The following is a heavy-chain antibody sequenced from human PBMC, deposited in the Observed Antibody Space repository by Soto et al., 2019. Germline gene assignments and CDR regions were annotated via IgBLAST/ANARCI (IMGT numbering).Heavy chain of an antibody. V-gene: IGHV5-51*01. J-gene: IGHJ4*02. CDR3: ARPLGYCSSTICSHIDY. D-gene: IGHD2-2*01. Sequence: PGESLKISCKGSGYSFTSYWIGWVRQMPGKGLEWMGIIYPGDSDTRYSPSLQGQVTISADKSTSTAYLQRSSLKASDTAMYYCARPLGYCSSTICSHIDYWGQGTMVTVSS. CDR1: GYSFTSYW. CDR2: IYPGDSDT.